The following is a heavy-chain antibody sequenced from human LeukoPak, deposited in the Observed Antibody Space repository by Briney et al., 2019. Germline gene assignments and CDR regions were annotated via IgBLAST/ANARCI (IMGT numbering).Heavy chain of an antibody. CDR3: ATYAAVIRDVFDI. D-gene: IGHD2-21*01. CDR1: GYTFTNYD. J-gene: IGHJ3*02. CDR2: MNPNSGNT. Sequence: ASVKVSCKASGYTFTNYDITWVRQATGQGLEWMGWMNPNSGNTGYAQKFQGRVTMTRNTSISTAYMELSSLRSDDTAVYYCATYAAVIRDVFDIWGQGTMVTVSS. V-gene: IGHV1-8*01.